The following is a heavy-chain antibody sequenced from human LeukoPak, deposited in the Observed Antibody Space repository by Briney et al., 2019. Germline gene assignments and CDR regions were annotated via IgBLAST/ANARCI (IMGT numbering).Heavy chain of an antibody. CDR1: GFTFSNYA. CDR3: ARDLWSDYWRGAFDY. D-gene: IGHD3-3*01. CDR2: ISYDGSIK. Sequence: GGSLRLSCAASGFTFSNYAMHWVRQAPGKGLEWVAVISYDGSIKYYADSVKGRFTISRDNSKNTLYLQVNSLRPEDTAVYYCARDLWSDYWRGAFDYWGPGTLVTVSS. J-gene: IGHJ4*02. V-gene: IGHV3-30*04.